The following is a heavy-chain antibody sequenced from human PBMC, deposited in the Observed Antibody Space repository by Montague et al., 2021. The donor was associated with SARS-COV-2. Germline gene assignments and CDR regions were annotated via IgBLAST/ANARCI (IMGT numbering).Heavy chain of an antibody. CDR1: GGSISSSSYY. Sequence: SETLSLTCTVSGGSISSSSYYWGWIRQPPGKGLEWIGSIYYSGSTYYNPSLKSRVTISVDTSKNQFSLKLSSVTAADTAVYYCARQGDIVVVVAATEIHDYYGMDVWGQGTTVTVSS. J-gene: IGHJ6*02. V-gene: IGHV4-39*01. CDR3: ARQGDIVVVVAATEIHDYYGMDV. CDR2: IYYSGST. D-gene: IGHD2-15*01.